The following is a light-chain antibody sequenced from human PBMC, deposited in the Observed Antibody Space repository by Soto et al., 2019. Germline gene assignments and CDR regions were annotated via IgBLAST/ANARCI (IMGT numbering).Light chain of an antibody. V-gene: IGKV1-17*03. CDR3: LQHNSYPRT. J-gene: IGKJ1*01. CDR2: AAS. CDR1: QGISNY. Sequence: DIQMTQSPSAMSASVGDRVTITCRASQGISNYVAWFQQKPGKVPKRLIYAASSLQSGVPSMFSGSGSGTEFPLTSSSLPHEDFATYHCLQHNSYPRTVGQGTKVEIK.